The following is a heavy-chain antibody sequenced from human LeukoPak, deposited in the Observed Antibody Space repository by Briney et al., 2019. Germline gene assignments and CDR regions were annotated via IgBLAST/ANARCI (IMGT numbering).Heavy chain of an antibody. CDR1: GFTFRSYA. Sequence: PGGSLRLSCAASGFTFRSYAMHWVRQAPGKGLEWVAVISYDGSNKYYADSVKGRFAISRDNSKNTLYLQMNSLRAEDTAVYYCAKDPRITTIVGLYYFDYWGQGTLVTVSS. CDR2: ISYDGSNK. CDR3: AKDPRITTIVGLYYFDY. D-gene: IGHD3-22*01. J-gene: IGHJ4*02. V-gene: IGHV3-30*18.